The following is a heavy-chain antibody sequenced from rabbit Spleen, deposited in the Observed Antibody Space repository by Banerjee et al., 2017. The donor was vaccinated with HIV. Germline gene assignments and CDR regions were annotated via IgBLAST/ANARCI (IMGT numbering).Heavy chain of an antibody. Sequence: QEQLEESGGGLVQPGASLTLTCKASGIDFSNGYVMCWVRQAPGKGLEWIACINSFSGRPVYATWVNGRFTISKASWTTVTLHMTGLTAADTATYFCARNLPGVIGWNFNLWGPGTLVTVS. CDR3: ARNLPGVIGWNFNL. J-gene: IGHJ4*01. CDR1: GIDFSNGYV. D-gene: IGHD1-1*01. V-gene: IGHV1S45*01. CDR2: INSFSGRP.